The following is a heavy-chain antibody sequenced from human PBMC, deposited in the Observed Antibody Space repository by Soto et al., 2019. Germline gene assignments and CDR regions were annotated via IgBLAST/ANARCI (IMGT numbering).Heavy chain of an antibody. CDR3: ARDLIWYSSGWVFDY. Sequence: ASVKVSCKASGYTFTGYYMHWVLQAPGQGLEWMGWINPNSGGTNYAQKFQGRVTMTRDTSISTAYMELGRLRSDDTAVYYCARDLIWYSSGWVFDYWGQGTLVTVSS. D-gene: IGHD6-19*01. V-gene: IGHV1-2*02. CDR1: GYTFTGYY. J-gene: IGHJ4*02. CDR2: INPNSGGT.